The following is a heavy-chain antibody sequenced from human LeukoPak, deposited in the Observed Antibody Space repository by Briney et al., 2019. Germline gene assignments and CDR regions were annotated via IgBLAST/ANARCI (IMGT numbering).Heavy chain of an antibody. CDR3: ARYGSGSYKLDY. CDR2: IIPIFGTA. CDR1: GGTFSSYA. D-gene: IGHD3-10*01. Sequence: SVKGSCKASGGTFSSYAISWVRQAPGQGLEWMGGIIPIFGTANYAQRFQGRVTITADESTSTAYMELSSLRSEDTAVYYCARYGSGSYKLDYWGQGTLVTFSS. V-gene: IGHV1-69*13. J-gene: IGHJ4*02.